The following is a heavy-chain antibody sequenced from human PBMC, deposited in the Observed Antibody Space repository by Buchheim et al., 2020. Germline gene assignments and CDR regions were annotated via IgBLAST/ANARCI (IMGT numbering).Heavy chain of an antibody. CDR2: MNPNSGNT. CDR3: ARGGGYSYGRAWPFDY. D-gene: IGHD5-18*01. CDR1: GYIFTSYD. V-gene: IGHV1-8*01. Sequence: QVQLVQSGAEVKKPGASVKVSCKASGYIFTSYDINWVRQATGQGPEWMGWMNPNSGNTGYARKFQGRVTMTRNASISTAYMELGSLRSEDTAVYYCARGGGYSYGRAWPFDYWGQGTL. J-gene: IGHJ4*02.